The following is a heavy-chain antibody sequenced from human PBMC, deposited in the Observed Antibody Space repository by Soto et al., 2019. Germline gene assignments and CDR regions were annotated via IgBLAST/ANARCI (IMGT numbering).Heavy chain of an antibody. J-gene: IGHJ6*02. Sequence: QVHLVQSGAEVKKPGSSVKVSCKTSGGSFNNYAVSWVRQAPGQGLEWMGGIIPNFDTPNYAQKFQDRVTIIADESTSTVYMELRSLSSNDTAVYYIAVPMVREILIVESSGMHVGGQGTTVIVSS. CDR1: GGSFNNYA. D-gene: IGHD3-10*01. CDR3: AVPMVREILIVESSGMHV. V-gene: IGHV1-69*01. CDR2: IIPNFDTP.